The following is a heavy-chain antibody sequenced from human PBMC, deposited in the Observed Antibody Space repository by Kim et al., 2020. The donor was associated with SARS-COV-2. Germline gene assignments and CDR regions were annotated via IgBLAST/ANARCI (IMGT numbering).Heavy chain of an antibody. V-gene: IGHV1-2*06. CDR1: GYTFTGYY. Sequence: ASVKVSCKASGYTFTGYYMHWVRQAPGQGLEWMGRINPNSGGTNYAQKFQGRVTMTRDTSISTAYMELSRLRSDDTAVYYCAREVTPITICGVVTHYYYYYFMDVRGKGTTVAVSS. CDR2: INPNSGGT. CDR3: AREVTPITICGVVTHYYYYYFMDV. D-gene: IGHD3-3*01. J-gene: IGHJ6*03.